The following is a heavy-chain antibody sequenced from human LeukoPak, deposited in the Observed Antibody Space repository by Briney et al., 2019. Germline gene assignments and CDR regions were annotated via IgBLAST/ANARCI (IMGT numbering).Heavy chain of an antibody. D-gene: IGHD4-17*01. V-gene: IGHV3-74*01. CDR2: INGDGSTS. J-gene: IGHJ4*02. CDR3: ARDEPTVTTGPPVGS. CDR1: GFTFYSYW. Sequence: GYLRLSCAASGFTFYSYWMHWVRQAPGKGLVWVSCINGDGSTSNYADSVKGRFTISRDNAKNTLYLQMHSLRAEDTAVYYCARDEPTVTTGPPVGSWGQGTLVTVSS.